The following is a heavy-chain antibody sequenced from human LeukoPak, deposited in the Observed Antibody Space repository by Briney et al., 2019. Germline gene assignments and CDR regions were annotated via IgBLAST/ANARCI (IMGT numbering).Heavy chain of an antibody. CDR3: ARDRGSYLDP. CDR1: GGSISSGGYY. D-gene: IGHD1-26*01. Sequence: PSETLSLTCTVSGGSISSGGYYWCWIRQHPGKGLEWIGYIYYSGSTYYNPSLKSRVTISVDTSKNQFSLKLSSVTAADTAVYYCARDRGSYLDPWGQGTLVTVSS. J-gene: IGHJ5*02. CDR2: IYYSGST. V-gene: IGHV4-31*03.